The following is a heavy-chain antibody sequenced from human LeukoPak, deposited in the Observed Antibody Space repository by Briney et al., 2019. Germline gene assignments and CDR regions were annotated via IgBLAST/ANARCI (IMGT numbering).Heavy chain of an antibody. V-gene: IGHV4-4*09. CDR2: IYTSGST. J-gene: IGHJ4*02. D-gene: IGHD2-15*01. Sequence: SETLSLTCTVSGGSISSYYWSWIRQPPGKGLEWIGYIYTSGSTNYNPSLKSRVTISVDTSKNQFSLKLSSVTAADTAVYYCARHPDCSGGSCYALDYWGQGTLVTVCS. CDR1: GGSISSYY. CDR3: ARHPDCSGGSCYALDY.